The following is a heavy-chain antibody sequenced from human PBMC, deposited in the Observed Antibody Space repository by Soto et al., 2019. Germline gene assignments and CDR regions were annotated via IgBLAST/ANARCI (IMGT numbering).Heavy chain of an antibody. J-gene: IGHJ6*03. CDR3: ARGPRSGPWDPFHYYYMDV. D-gene: IGHD3-3*01. Sequence: GGFLRLSCAASGFTFDDYGMSWVRQAPGKGLEWVSGINWNGGSTGYADSVKGRFTISRDNAKNSLYLQMNSLRAEDTALYHCARGPRSGPWDPFHYYYMDVWGKGTTVTVSS. CDR2: INWNGGST. CDR1: GFTFDDYG. V-gene: IGHV3-20*01.